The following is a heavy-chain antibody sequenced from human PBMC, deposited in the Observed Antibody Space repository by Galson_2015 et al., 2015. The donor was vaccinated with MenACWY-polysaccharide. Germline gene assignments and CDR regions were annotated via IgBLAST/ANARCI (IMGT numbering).Heavy chain of an antibody. CDR3: ARGHYGLDV. J-gene: IGHJ6*02. CDR2: ISKTGDSI. V-gene: IGHV3-11*01. Sequence: SLRLSCAASGFSLGAWYMSWIRQAPGKGLEWVSYISKTGDSIYCADSARGRFTIFRDNARNSLFLQMNSLDAEDTAIYYCARGHYGLDVWGQGTTVTVSS. CDR1: GFSLGAWY.